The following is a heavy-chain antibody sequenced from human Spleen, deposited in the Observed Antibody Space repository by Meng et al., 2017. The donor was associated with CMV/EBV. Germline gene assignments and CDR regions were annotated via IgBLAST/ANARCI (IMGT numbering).Heavy chain of an antibody. J-gene: IGHJ6*02. CDR2: INPNSGGT. Sequence: SVKVSCKASGYTFTGYYMHWVRQAPGQGLEWMGWINPNSGGTNYAQKFQGRVTMTRDTSISTAYMELSSLRSEDTAVYYCARAVAAAGYGMDVWGQGTTVTVSS. V-gene: IGHV1-2*02. D-gene: IGHD6-13*01. CDR1: GYTFTGYY. CDR3: ARAVAAAGYGMDV.